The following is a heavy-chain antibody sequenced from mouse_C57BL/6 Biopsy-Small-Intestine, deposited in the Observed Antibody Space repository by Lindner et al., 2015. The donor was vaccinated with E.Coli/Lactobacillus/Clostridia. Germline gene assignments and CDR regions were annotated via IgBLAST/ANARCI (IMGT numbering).Heavy chain of an antibody. CDR3: ARPLDS. CDR1: GFTFSDYG. J-gene: IGHJ2*01. Sequence: VQLQESGGGLVKPGGSLKLSCVASGFTFSDYGMHWVRQAPEKGLEWIAYISTGSSTIYYADTVKGRFTISRDNAKNTLFLQMTSLRSEDTAMYYCARPLDSWGQGTTLTVSS. V-gene: IGHV5-17*01. CDR2: ISTGSSTI.